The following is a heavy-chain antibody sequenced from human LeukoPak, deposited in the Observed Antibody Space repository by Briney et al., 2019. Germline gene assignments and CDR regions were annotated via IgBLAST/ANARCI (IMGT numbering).Heavy chain of an antibody. D-gene: IGHD1-26*01. Sequence: SETLSLTCTLSGGSISSGYYYWGWIRQPPGKGLEWIGSIYYSGDTYYNPSLKNRVTISLGTSKNQFSLRLSSVSAADTAVYYCARGGSYTMVKNYWGQGTLVTVSS. V-gene: IGHV4-39*07. CDR3: ARGGSYTMVKNY. J-gene: IGHJ4*02. CDR2: IYYSGDT. CDR1: GGSISSGYYY.